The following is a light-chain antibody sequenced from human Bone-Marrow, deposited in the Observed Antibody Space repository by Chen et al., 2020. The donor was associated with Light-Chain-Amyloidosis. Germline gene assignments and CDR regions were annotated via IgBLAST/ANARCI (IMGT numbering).Light chain of an antibody. J-gene: IGLJ2*01. V-gene: IGLV3-25*03. Sequence: SYELTPPPSVSVSPGQPARRTCSGDDFPTKSAKWDQQKPGQAPVLVIHRDPERPSGISERFSGSSSGTTATLTSSGVQAEDEADYHCQSADSSGTYEVIFGGGTKLTVL. CDR2: RDP. CDR1: DFPTKS. CDR3: QSADSSGTYEVI.